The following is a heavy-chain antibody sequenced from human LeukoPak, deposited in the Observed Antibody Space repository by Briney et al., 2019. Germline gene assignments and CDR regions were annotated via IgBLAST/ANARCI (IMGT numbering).Heavy chain of an antibody. CDR1: GGTFSSYA. D-gene: IGHD2-2*02. CDR2: IIPIFGTA. J-gene: IGHJ6*03. CDR3: ARGYQLLYRNYYYYYMDV. V-gene: IGHV1-69*13. Sequence: ASVKVSCKASGGTFSSYAISWVRQAPGQGLEWMGGIIPIFGTANYAKKFQGRFTITADESTSTAYMELSSLRSEDTAVYYCARGYQLLYRNYYYYYMDVWGKGTTVTVSS.